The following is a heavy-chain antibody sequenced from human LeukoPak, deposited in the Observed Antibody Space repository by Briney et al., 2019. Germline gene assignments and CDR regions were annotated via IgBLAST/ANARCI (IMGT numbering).Heavy chain of an antibody. V-gene: IGHV1-46*01. J-gene: IGHJ6*02. CDR2: INPSGGST. CDR3: ARRSKSSQYGMDV. Sequence: ASVKVSCKASGGTFSSYAISWVRQAPGQGLEWMGIINPSGGSTSYAQKFQGRVTMTRDTSTSTVYMELSSLRSEDTAVYYCARRSKSSQYGMDVWGQGTTVTVSS. CDR1: GGTFSSYA.